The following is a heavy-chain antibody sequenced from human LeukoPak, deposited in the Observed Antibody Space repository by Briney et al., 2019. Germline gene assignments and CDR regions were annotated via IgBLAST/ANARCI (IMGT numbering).Heavy chain of an antibody. CDR1: GFTFSTSW. D-gene: IGHD4-11*01. Sequence: GGSLRLSCAASGFTFSTSWMTWVRQAPGKGLERVAIINVDDSLKSYLDSVKGRFTISRDNAKNSLYLQMNNLRAEDTAVYYCARDRAYSIFDFWGQGSLAAVSS. V-gene: IGHV3-7*01. J-gene: IGHJ4*02. CDR2: INVDDSLK. CDR3: ARDRAYSIFDF.